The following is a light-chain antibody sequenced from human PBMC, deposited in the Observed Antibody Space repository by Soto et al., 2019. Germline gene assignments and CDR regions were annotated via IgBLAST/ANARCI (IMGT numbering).Light chain of an antibody. CDR1: RSDIGDSNF. CDR2: EVN. J-gene: IGLJ1*01. V-gene: IGLV2-14*01. CDR3: ASFRSGTSLV. Sequence: QSALTQPASVSGSPGQSVTISCTGPRSDIGDSNFISWYQHSPGKAPRLLIYEVNNRPSGVSRRFSGSKAGNTASLTISGLLEDDEADYFCASFRSGTSLVFGSGTKVTV.